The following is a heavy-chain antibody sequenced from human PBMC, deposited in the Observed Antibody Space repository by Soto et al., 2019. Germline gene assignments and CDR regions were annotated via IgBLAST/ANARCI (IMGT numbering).Heavy chain of an antibody. V-gene: IGHV3-30*18. Sequence: GGSLRLSCAASGFTFSSYDMHWVRQAPGKGLEWVAVISYDGSNKYYADSVKGRFTISRDNSKNTLYLQMNSLRAEDTAVYYCAKDLVGGDHDGYYFDYWGQGTLVTVSS. CDR1: GFTFSSYD. D-gene: IGHD2-21*02. J-gene: IGHJ4*02. CDR3: AKDLVGGDHDGYYFDY. CDR2: ISYDGSNK.